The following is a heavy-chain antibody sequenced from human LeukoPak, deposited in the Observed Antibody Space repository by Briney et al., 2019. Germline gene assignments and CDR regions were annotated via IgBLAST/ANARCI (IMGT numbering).Heavy chain of an antibody. CDR1: GASISSYY. D-gene: IGHD1-7*01. CDR3: SRDSGTTGEVKFDP. CDR2: IYVTGST. J-gene: IGHJ5*02. V-gene: IGHV4-4*07. Sequence: SETLSLTCTVSGASISSYYWSWIRQPAGKALEWIGRIYVTGSTTYNPSLESRVTMSLDTSKNHFSLKLRSVTAADTAVYYCSRDSGTTGEVKFDPWGQGTLVTVSS.